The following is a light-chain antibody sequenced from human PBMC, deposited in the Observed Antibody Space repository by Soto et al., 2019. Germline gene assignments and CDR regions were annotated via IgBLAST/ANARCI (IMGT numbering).Light chain of an antibody. Sequence: EMVWTQSPGTLYLSPGETATLSCRASQSVSSNNLAWYHQKPGQTPRLLIYGASSRATGIPDRFSGSGSGTDFTLTISRLEPEDFAVYYCQQYDNSITFGQGTRLEIE. CDR1: QSVSSNN. CDR2: GAS. CDR3: QQYDNSIT. J-gene: IGKJ5*01. V-gene: IGKV3-20*01.